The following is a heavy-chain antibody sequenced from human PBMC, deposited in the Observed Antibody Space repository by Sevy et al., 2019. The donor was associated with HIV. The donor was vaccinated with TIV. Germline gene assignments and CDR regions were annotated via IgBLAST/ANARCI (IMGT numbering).Heavy chain of an antibody. V-gene: IGHV2-5*01. J-gene: IGHJ4*02. D-gene: IGHD6-6*01. CDR3: AHTDGIPLRPTY. CDR1: GFSLSTTGVG. Sequence: SGPTLVNPTETLTLTCTFSGFSLSTTGVGVGWIRQPPGKALEWLALFSWNDDKRYSPSLKSRLTITKDTSKNQVVLTMTNMDPVDTATYYCAHTDGIPLRPTYWGQGTLVTVSS. CDR2: FSWNDDK.